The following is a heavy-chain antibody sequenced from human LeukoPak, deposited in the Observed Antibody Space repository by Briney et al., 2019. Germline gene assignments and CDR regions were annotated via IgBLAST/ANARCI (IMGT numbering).Heavy chain of an antibody. CDR3: ARGSEDYDSSGYYYDLGDY. CDR1: GFTFSSYW. D-gene: IGHD3-22*01. V-gene: IGHV3-74*01. CDR2: INSDGSST. J-gene: IGHJ4*02. Sequence: PGGSLRLSCAASGFTFSSYWMHWVRQAPGKGLVWVSRINSDGSSTSYADSVKGRFTISRDNAKNTLYLQMNSLRAEDTAVYYCARGSEDYDSSGYYYDLGDYWGQGNLVTVSS.